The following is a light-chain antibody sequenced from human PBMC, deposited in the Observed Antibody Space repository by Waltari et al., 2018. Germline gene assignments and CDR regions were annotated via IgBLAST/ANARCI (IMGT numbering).Light chain of an antibody. V-gene: IGKV1-5*03. Sequence: DIKMTQSPSTLSASVGDRVTITCRASQTINNYLAWYQQKPGKAPKLLIYKAFSLESGVPSRFRGSGSGTEFTLTISRLQPDDFATYYCQVYNTYSWTFGQGTKVDIK. CDR1: QTINNY. CDR3: QVYNTYSWT. J-gene: IGKJ1*01. CDR2: KAF.